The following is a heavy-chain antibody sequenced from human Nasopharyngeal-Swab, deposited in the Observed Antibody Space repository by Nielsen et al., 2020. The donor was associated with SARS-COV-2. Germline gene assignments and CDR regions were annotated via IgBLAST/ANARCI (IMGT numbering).Heavy chain of an antibody. CDR3: ATTGMVVAATWYFDY. J-gene: IGHJ4*02. CDR1: EFTFGSYA. Sequence: GESLKISCAASEFTFGSYAMSWVRQAPGKGLEWVSTITGGGDARYYADSVRGRFTISRDNVNNMLYLQMNNLRAEDTAVYYCATTGMVVAATWYFDYWGQGTLVTVSS. V-gene: IGHV3-23*01. CDR2: ITGGGDAR. D-gene: IGHD2-15*01.